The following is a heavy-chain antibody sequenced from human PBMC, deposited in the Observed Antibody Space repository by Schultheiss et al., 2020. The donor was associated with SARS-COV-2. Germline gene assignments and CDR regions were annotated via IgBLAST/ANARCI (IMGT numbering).Heavy chain of an antibody. CDR3: ARASGSFNYYYMDV. J-gene: IGHJ6*03. CDR1: GFTFSSYA. Sequence: GGSLRLSCSASGFTFSSYAMHWVRQAPGKGMEYVSAISSNGGSTYYADSVKGRFTISRDNSKNTLYLQMNSLRAEDTAVYYCARASGSFNYYYMDVWGKGTTVTVSS. CDR2: ISSNGGST. D-gene: IGHD1-26*01. V-gene: IGHV3-64*04.